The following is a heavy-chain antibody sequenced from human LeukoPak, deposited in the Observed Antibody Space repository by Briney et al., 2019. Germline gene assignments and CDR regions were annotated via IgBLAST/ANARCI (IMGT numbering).Heavy chain of an antibody. J-gene: IGHJ5*02. D-gene: IGHD3-10*01. CDR1: GGSFSGYY. CDR3: ARGRSRLITMVRGVPRWFDP. CDR2: INHSGST. V-gene: IGHV4-34*01. Sequence: PSETLSLTCAVYGGSFSGYYWSWIRQPPGKGLEWIGEINHSGSTNYNPSLKSRVTISVDTSKNQFSLKLSSVTAADTAVYYCARGRSRLITMVRGVPRWFDPWGQGTLVTVSS.